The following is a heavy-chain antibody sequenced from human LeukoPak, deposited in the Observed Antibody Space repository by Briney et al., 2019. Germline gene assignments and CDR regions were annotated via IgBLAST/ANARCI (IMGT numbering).Heavy chain of an antibody. V-gene: IGHV3-48*03. CDR3: AKYVSAKGPPYGLDV. Sequence: GGSLRLSCAASGFTFSSYEMNWVRQAPGKGLEWVSYISSSGSTIYYADSVKGRFTISRDNSKNTLYLQMNSLRAEDTAIYYCAKYVSAKGPPYGLDVWGQGTTVTVSS. CDR1: GFTFSSYE. J-gene: IGHJ6*02. CDR2: ISSSGSTI. D-gene: IGHD2/OR15-2a*01.